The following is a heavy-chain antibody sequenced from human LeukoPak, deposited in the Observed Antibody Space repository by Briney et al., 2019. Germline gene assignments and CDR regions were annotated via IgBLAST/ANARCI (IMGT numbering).Heavy chain of an antibody. J-gene: IGHJ4*02. CDR2: ISGSGGST. CDR3: AKANYYDSSGYYYALDY. CDR1: GFTFSSYA. Sequence: GGSLRLSCAASGFTFSSYAMSWVRQAPGKGLEGVSAISGSGGSTYYADSVKGRFTISRDNSKNTLYLQMNSLRAEDTAVYYCAKANYYDSSGYYYALDYWGQGTLVTVSS. V-gene: IGHV3-23*01. D-gene: IGHD3-22*01.